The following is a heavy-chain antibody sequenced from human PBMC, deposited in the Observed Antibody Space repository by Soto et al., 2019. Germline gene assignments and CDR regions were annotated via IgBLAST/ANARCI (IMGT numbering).Heavy chain of an antibody. CDR2: MNPNSGNT. V-gene: IGHV1-8*01. D-gene: IGHD6-6*01. CDR1: GYTFTSYG. J-gene: IGHJ5*02. CDR3: ARVLKGIAARPILGFDP. Sequence: ASVKVSCKASGYTFTSYGINWVRQATGQGLEWMGWMNPNSGNTGYAQKFQGRVTMTRNTSISTAYMELSSLRSEDTAVYYCARVLKGIAARPILGFDPWGQGTLVTVSS.